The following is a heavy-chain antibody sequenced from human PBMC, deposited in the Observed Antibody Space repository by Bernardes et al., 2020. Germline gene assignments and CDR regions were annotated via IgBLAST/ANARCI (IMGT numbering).Heavy chain of an antibody. CDR1: GYTFTSYG. J-gene: IGHJ5*02. D-gene: IGHD2-15*01. V-gene: IGHV1-18*01. Sequence: ASVKVSCKASGYTFTSYGISWVRQAPGQGLEWMGWISAYNGNTNYAQKLQGRVTMTTDTSTSTAYMELRSLRSDDTAVYYCARDSPTYCSGGSCYSGWFDPWGQGTLVTVSS. CDR3: ARDSPTYCSGGSCYSGWFDP. CDR2: ISAYNGNT.